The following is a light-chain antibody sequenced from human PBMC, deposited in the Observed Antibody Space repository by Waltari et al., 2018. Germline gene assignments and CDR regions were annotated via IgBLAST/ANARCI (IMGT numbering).Light chain of an antibody. J-gene: IGLJ2*01. CDR3: QAWDTISAG. V-gene: IGLV3-1*01. Sequence: SYELIQPPSVSVSPGQTASITCSGNQLGNKYVSWYQQKPGQSPVLIIYQDTKRPSGIPERLSGSNSGNTATLTISGTQVMDEGDYYCQAWDTISAGLGGGTKLTVL. CDR1: QLGNKY. CDR2: QDT.